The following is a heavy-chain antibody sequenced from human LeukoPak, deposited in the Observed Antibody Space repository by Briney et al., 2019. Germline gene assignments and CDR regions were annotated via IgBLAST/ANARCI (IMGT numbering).Heavy chain of an antibody. J-gene: IGHJ4*02. Sequence: GGSLRLSRAASGFTFSSYGMHWVRQAPGKGLEWVAVISYDGSNKYYADSVKGRFTISRDNSKNTLYLQMNSLRAEDTAVYYCAKTSRDGYNDYWGQGTLVTVSS. CDR2: ISYDGSNK. V-gene: IGHV3-30*18. CDR3: AKTSRDGYNDY. D-gene: IGHD5-24*01. CDR1: GFTFSSYG.